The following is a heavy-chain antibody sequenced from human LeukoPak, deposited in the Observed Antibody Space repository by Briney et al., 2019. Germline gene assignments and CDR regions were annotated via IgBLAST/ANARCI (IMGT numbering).Heavy chain of an antibody. CDR3: ARVFGSVERAYYYDSSGYRFDY. D-gene: IGHD3-22*01. CDR2: INHSGST. Sequence: SETLSLTCAVYGGSFSGYYWSWIRQPPGKGLEWIGEINHSGSTYYNPSLKSRVTISVDTSKNQFSLKLSSVTAADTAVYYCARVFGSVERAYYYDSSGYRFDYWGQGTLVTVSS. V-gene: IGHV4-34*01. J-gene: IGHJ4*02. CDR1: GGSFSGYY.